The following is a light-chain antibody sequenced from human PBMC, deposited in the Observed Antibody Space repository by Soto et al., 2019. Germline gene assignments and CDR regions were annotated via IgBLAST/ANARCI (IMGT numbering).Light chain of an antibody. CDR1: QSISSSY. CDR3: QQYGTSPPWT. Sequence: EIVLTQSPGTLSLSPGKRATLSCRAGQSISSSYLAWYQQRPGQAPRLLIYGASSRATGIPDRFSGSGSGTDFTLTISRLEPEDFALYYCQQYGTSPPWTFGQGTKVDI. V-gene: IGKV3-20*01. J-gene: IGKJ1*01. CDR2: GAS.